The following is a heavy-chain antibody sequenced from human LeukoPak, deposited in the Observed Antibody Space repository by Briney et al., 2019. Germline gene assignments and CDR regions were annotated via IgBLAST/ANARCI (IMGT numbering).Heavy chain of an antibody. V-gene: IGHV3-30*18. CDR2: ISFDGTNK. CDR3: AKGGYYERPWYFDY. J-gene: IGHJ4*02. CDR1: GFTFSHYA. D-gene: IGHD3-22*01. Sequence: ARTLTLTCAASGFTFSHYAMHWVRQPPGKGLEWVGVISFDGTNKFYASSVKGRFTISRDNSKNALYLQMNSLRAEDTAVYYCAKGGYYERPWYFDYWGQGTLVTVSS.